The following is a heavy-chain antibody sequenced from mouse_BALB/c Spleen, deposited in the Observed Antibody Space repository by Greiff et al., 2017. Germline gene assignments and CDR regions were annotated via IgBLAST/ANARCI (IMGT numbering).Heavy chain of an antibody. V-gene: IGHV1S135*01. D-gene: IGHD2-12*01. J-gene: IGHJ4*01. CDR1: GYAFPSYN. CDR3: ARDYSYAMDY. CDR2: IDPYNGGT. Sequence: EVHLHQSGPELVKPGASVKVSCKASGYAFPSYNMSWVKQIHGKGLEWIGYIDPYNGGTSYNKKFKGKATLTVDKSSSTAYMHLNSLTSEDSAVYYCARDYSYAMDYWGQGTSVTVSA.